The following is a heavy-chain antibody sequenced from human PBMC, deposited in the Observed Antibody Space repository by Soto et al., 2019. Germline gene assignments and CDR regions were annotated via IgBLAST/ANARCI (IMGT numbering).Heavy chain of an antibody. D-gene: IGHD2-21*02. V-gene: IGHV3-33*01. CDR2: IWYDGSNK. Sequence: GGSLKISCAAAGFTFSSYCMHWVRQGPGKGLEWVAVIWYDGSNKYYADSVKGRFTISRDNSKNTLYLQMNSLRAEDTAIYYCARDQGLPVTPGDYWGQGTLVTVSS. CDR3: ARDQGLPVTPGDY. J-gene: IGHJ4*02. CDR1: GFTFSSYC.